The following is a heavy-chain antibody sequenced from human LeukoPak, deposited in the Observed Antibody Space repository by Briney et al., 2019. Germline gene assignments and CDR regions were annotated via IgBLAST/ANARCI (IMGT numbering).Heavy chain of an antibody. D-gene: IGHD3-10*01. CDR2: INHSGST. J-gene: IGHJ4*02. Sequence: PSETLSLTCAVYGGSFSGYYWSWIRQPPGKGLERIGEINHSGSTNYNPSLKSRVTISVDTSKNQFSLKPSSVTAADTAVYYCARGSWFRELLVPPVNFDYWGQGTLVTVSS. CDR3: ARGSWFRELLVPPVNFDY. V-gene: IGHV4-34*01. CDR1: GGSFSGYY.